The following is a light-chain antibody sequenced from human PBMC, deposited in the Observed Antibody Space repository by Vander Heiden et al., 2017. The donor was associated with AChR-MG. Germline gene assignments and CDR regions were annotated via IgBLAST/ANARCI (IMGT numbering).Light chain of an antibody. J-gene: IGKJ4*01. Sequence: EIFMTQSPATLSVSPGERATLSCRASQSVSSNLAWYQQKPGQAPRLLIYGASTRANGIPARFSGSGCGTEFTLTISSLQSEDFAVYYCQQENNWPITFGGGTKVEIK. CDR1: QSVSSN. CDR2: GAS. CDR3: QQENNWPIT. V-gene: IGKV3-15*01.